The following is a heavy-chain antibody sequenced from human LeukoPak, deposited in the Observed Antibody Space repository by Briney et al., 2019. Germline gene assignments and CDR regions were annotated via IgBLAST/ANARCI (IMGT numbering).Heavy chain of an antibody. D-gene: IGHD2-15*01. J-gene: IGHJ4*02. CDR1: GGPISSSNW. CDR2: IYHSGST. V-gene: IGHV4-4*02. CDR3: ARGVYCSGGSCYALLDY. Sequence: SETLSLTCAVSGGPISSSNWWSWVRQPPGKGLEWIGEIYHSGSTNYNPSLKSRVTISVDKSKNQFSLKLSSVTAADTAVYYCARGVYCSGGSCYALLDYWGQGTLVTVSS.